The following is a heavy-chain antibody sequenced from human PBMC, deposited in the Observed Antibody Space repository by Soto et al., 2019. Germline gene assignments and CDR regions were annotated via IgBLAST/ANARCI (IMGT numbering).Heavy chain of an antibody. CDR2: INAGNGNT. CDR1: EYTFTSYA. D-gene: IGHD3-3*01. CDR3: ARGRVTIFGVVIFGFDY. J-gene: IGHJ4*02. Sequence: ASAKVSCKASEYTFTSYAMHWVGQAPGQRHEWMGWINAGNGNTKYSQQFQSRVTITRDTSASTAYMELSSVRSEDTAVYYCARGRVTIFGVVIFGFDYWGQGTLVTV. V-gene: IGHV1-3*01.